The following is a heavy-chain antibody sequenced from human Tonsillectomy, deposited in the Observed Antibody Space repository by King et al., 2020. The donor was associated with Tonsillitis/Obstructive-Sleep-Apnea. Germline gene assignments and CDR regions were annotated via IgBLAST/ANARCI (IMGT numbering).Heavy chain of an antibody. CDR3: ARGGSGSYYKNSFDY. CDR2: IHAGNGNT. CDR1: GYTFTNYT. D-gene: IGHD3-10*01. V-gene: IGHV1-3*01. J-gene: IGHJ4*02. Sequence: QLVQSGAEVKKPGASVKLSCKASGYTFTNYTVHLVRQAPGQRVEWMGWIHAGNGNTKYSQPFQGRVTITRDNSASTAYMELSSLRSEDTAVYYCARGGSGSYYKNSFDYWGQGTLITVSS.